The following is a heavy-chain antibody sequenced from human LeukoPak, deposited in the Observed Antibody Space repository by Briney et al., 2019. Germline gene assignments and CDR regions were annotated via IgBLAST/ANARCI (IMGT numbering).Heavy chain of an antibody. V-gene: IGHV3-30*04. CDR3: VRERNSGSYRTADY. D-gene: IGHD1-26*01. J-gene: IGHJ4*01. CDR1: GFTFSTYS. CDR2: IPSDGTKK. Sequence: QAGGSLRLSCAASGFTFSTYSMHWVRQAPVKGLEWLAVIPSDGTKKYYPDSVKGRFTISRDNSKNTLYLQVNSLRAEDTAVYYCVRERNSGSYRTADYWGQGTLVTVSS.